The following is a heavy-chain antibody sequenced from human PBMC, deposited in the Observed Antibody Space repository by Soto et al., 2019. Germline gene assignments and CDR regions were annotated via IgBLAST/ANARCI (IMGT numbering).Heavy chain of an antibody. CDR2: IYYSGST. Sequence: QVQLQESGPGLVKPSETLSLTCTVSGGSISSYYWSWIRQPPGKGLEWIGYIYYSGSTNYNPSLKSRVTISVDTSKNQFSLKLSSVTAADTAVYYCARGYCSGGSCYKVKENWFDPWGQGTLVTVSS. D-gene: IGHD2-15*01. CDR1: GGSISSYY. CDR3: ARGYCSGGSCYKVKENWFDP. J-gene: IGHJ5*02. V-gene: IGHV4-59*01.